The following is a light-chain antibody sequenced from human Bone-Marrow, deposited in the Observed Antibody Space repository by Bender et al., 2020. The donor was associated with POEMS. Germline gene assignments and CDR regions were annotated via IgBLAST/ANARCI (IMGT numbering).Light chain of an antibody. CDR2: EGS. J-gene: IGLJ1*01. Sequence: QSALTQPAYVSGSPGQSITISCTGTSSDVGTYNLVSWYQQHPGKAPKLMIFEGSKRPSGVSHSFSASKSGNTASLIISGLQAEDEADYYCCSYAGRVSYVFGTGTRVTVL. CDR1: SSDVGTYNL. V-gene: IGLV2-23*01. CDR3: CSYAGRVSYV.